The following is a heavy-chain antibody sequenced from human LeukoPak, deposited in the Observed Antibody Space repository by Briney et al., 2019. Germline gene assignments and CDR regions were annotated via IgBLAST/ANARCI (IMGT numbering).Heavy chain of an antibody. V-gene: IGHV4-59*01. CDR1: GGSISSYY. CDR2: IYYSGST. Sequence: PSETLSLTCGVSGGSISSYYWSWIRQPPGKGLEWIGYIYYSGSTNYNPSLKSRVTISVDTSKNQFSLKLSSVTAADTAVYYCARALRARITGTTASVYGMDVWGQGTTVTVSS. CDR3: ARALRARITGTTASVYGMDV. J-gene: IGHJ6*02. D-gene: IGHD1-20*01.